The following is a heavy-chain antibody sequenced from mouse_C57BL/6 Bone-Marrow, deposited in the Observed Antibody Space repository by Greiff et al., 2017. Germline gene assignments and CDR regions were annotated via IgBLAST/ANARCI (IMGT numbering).Heavy chain of an antibody. CDR2: IDPENGDT. J-gene: IGHJ3*01. Sequence: VQLQQSGAELVRPGASVKLSCTASGFNIKDDYMHWVKQRPEQGLEWIGWIDPENGDTEYASKFQGKATITADTSSNTAYLQLSSLTSEDTAVYYCTTDYGSPFAYWGQGTLGTVSA. D-gene: IGHD1-1*01. V-gene: IGHV14-4*01. CDR1: GFNIKDDY. CDR3: TTDYGSPFAY.